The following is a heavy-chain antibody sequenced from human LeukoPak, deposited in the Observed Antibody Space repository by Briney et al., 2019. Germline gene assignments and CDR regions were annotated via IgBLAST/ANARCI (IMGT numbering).Heavy chain of an antibody. CDR1: GFTFSSYA. D-gene: IGHD3-3*01. CDR3: ARGKTYYDFWSGYYNWFDP. V-gene: IGHV4-34*01. Sequence: GSLRLSCAASGFTFSSYAMSWIRQPPGKGLEWIGEINHSGSTNYNPSLESRVTISVDTSKNQFSLKLSSVTAADTAVYYCARGKTYYDFWSGYYNWFDPWGQGTLVTVSS. CDR2: INHSGST. J-gene: IGHJ5*02.